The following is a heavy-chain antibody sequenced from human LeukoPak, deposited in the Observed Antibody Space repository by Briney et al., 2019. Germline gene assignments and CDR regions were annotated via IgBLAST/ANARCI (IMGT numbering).Heavy chain of an antibody. Sequence: PSETLSLTCAVYGGSFSGYYWSWICQPPGKGLEWIGEINHSGSTNYNPSLKSRVTISVDTSKNQFSLKLSSVTAADTAVYYCARVGFYYGSGSYSWGIDYWGQGTLVTVSS. J-gene: IGHJ4*02. CDR3: ARVGFYYGSGSYSWGIDY. V-gene: IGHV4-34*01. D-gene: IGHD3-10*01. CDR1: GGSFSGYY. CDR2: INHSGST.